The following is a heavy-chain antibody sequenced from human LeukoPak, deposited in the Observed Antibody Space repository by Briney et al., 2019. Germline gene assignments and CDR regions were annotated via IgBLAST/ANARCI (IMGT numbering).Heavy chain of an antibody. CDR3: AREEAGYSGY. D-gene: IGHD3-22*01. J-gene: IGHJ4*02. V-gene: IGHV3-74*01. Sequence: GGSLRLSCAASGFTFSSYWMHWVRHTPGKGLVWVSRIKSDGSSTSYADSVKGRFTISRDNAKNTLYLQMNSLRAEDTAVYYCAREEAGYSGYWGQGTLVTVSS. CDR2: IKSDGSST. CDR1: GFTFSSYW.